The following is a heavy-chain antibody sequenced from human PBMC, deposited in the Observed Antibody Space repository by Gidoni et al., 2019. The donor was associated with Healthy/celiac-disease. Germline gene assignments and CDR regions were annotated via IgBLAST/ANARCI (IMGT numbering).Heavy chain of an antibody. V-gene: IGHV1-2*06. J-gene: IGHJ1*01. CDR1: GYTFTGYY. CDR3: ARDRVTTVTTGGYFQH. CDR2: INPNSGGT. D-gene: IGHD4-17*01. Sequence: QVQLVQSGAEVKKPGAAVKVSCKASGYTFTGYYMHWVRQAPGQGLEWMGRINPNSGGTNYAQKFRGRVTMTRDTSISTAYMELSRLRSDDTAVYYCARDRVTTVTTGGYFQHWGQGTLVTVSS.